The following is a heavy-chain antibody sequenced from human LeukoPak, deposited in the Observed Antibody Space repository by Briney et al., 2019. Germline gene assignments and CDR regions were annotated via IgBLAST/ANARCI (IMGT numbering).Heavy chain of an antibody. Sequence: GGSLRLSCAASGFTFSSYEMNWVRQAPGKGLEWVSYISSSGSTIYYADSVKGRFTISRVNAKNSLYLQMNSLRAEDTAVYYCARTGYDSSGYLDYWGQGTLVTVSS. CDR1: GFTFSSYE. CDR2: ISSSGSTI. J-gene: IGHJ4*02. V-gene: IGHV3-48*03. CDR3: ARTGYDSSGYLDY. D-gene: IGHD3-22*01.